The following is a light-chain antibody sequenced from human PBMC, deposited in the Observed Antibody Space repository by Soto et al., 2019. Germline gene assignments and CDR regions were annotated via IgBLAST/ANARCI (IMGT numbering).Light chain of an antibody. CDR2: TNN. J-gene: IGLJ1*01. CDR3: AAWDDSLNGYV. CDR1: SSNIGSNT. V-gene: IGLV1-44*01. Sequence: QSVLTQPPSASGTPGQRVTISCSGSSSNIGSNTVNWYQQLPGTAPKLLIFTNNQRPSGVPDRFSGSKSGTSGSLAISGLQSEDEADYYCAAWDDSLNGYVSGTGTKVTVL.